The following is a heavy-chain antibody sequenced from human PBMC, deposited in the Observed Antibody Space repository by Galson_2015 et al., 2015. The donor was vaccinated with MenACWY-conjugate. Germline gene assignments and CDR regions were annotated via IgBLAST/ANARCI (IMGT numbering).Heavy chain of an antibody. V-gene: IGHV3-23*01. CDR2: IYGSGHRDT. J-gene: IGHJ4*02. Sequence: SLLLSCAASGFPFSPAPLRWVLPSPGKGLEWVAGIYGSGHRDTFYADSVKGRFTIYRDESNNLVYLQMTSLRVEDTAVYYCEKDRPPDGVWNFDYWAQAILVPVSS. CDR1: GFPFSPAP. D-gene: IGHD4-17*01. CDR3: EKDRPPDGVWNFDY.